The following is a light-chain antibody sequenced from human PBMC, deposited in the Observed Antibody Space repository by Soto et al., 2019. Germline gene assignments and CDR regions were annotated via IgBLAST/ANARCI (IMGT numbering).Light chain of an antibody. CDR2: DVS. Sequence: QSVLTQPASVSGSPGQSITISCTGTSSNVGGYNYVSWYQQHPGKAPKLMIYDVSNRPSGVFYRFSGSKSGNTASLTISGLQAEDEADYYCSSYTSSSTLVFGTGTKVTVL. CDR1: SSNVGGYNY. CDR3: SSYTSSSTLV. V-gene: IGLV2-14*01. J-gene: IGLJ1*01.